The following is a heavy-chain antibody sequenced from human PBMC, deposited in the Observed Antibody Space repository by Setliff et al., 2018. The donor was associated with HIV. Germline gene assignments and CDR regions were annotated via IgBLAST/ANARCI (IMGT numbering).Heavy chain of an antibody. CDR3: ARETQTGSGSYFA. J-gene: IGHJ4*02. CDR1: GYSFTSYY. Sequence: ASVKVSCKTSGYSFTSYYVNWVRQAPGQGLEWGGIINCVNGDTRYAQEFQGRVTITSDTSTTTVYMDLSSLTTQDTAVYYCARETQTGSGSYFAWGQGTLVTSPQ. D-gene: IGHD3-10*01. V-gene: IGHV1-46*01. CDR2: INCVNGDT.